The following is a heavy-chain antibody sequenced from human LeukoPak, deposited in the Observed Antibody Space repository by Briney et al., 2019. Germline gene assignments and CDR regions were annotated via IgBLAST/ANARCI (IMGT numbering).Heavy chain of an antibody. J-gene: IGHJ3*02. Sequence: PSETLSLTCTVSGGSISSYYWGWIRQPPGKGLEWIGYIYYSGSTNYNPSLKSRVTISVDTSKNQFSLKLSSVTAADTAVYYCARDLAGGYDIDAFDIWGQGTMVTVSS. CDR2: IYYSGST. CDR3: ARDLAGGYDIDAFDI. D-gene: IGHD5-12*01. V-gene: IGHV4-59*01. CDR1: GGSISSYY.